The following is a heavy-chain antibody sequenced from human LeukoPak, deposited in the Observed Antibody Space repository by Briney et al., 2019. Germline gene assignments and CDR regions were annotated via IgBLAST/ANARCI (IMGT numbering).Heavy chain of an antibody. CDR3: ARVRAVQAAGTGGMDV. J-gene: IGHJ6*04. CDR2: IYYSGST. D-gene: IGHD6-13*01. V-gene: IGHV4-59*08. CDR1: GGSISSYY. Sequence: PSETLSLTCTVSGGSISSYYWSWIRQPPGKGLEWIGYIYYSGSTNYNPSLKSRVTISVDTSKNQFSLKLSSVTAADTAVYYCARVRAVQAAGTGGMDVWGKGTTVTVSS.